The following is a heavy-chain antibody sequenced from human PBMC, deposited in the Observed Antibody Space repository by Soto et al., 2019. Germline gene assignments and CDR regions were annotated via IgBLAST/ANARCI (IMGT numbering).Heavy chain of an antibody. J-gene: IGHJ6*02. CDR3: ARGTAVAVNYYYYYGMDV. V-gene: IGHV1-69*01. CDR1: GGTFSSYA. CDR2: IIPIFGTA. Sequence: QVQLVQSGAEVKKPGSSVKVSCKASGGTFSSYAISWVRQAPGQGLEWMGGIIPIFGTANYAQKFQGRVTITADESTSTAYMELSSLRSEDTAVYYCARGTAVAVNYYYYYGMDVWGQGTTVTVSS. D-gene: IGHD6-19*01.